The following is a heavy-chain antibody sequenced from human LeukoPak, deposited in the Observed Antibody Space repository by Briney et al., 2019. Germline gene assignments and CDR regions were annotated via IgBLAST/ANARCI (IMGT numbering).Heavy chain of an antibody. J-gene: IGHJ6*01. CDR1: GGTFSSYA. CDR3: AHLNYGSESPTGYYYYYYGMDV. CDR2: IIPILGIA. Sequence: ASVKVSCKASGGTFSSYAISWVRQAPGQGLEWKGRIIPILGIANYAQKFQGRVTITADKSTSTAYMELSSLRSEDTAVYYCAHLNYGSESPTGYYYYYYGMDVWGQGTTVTVSS. V-gene: IGHV1-69*04. D-gene: IGHD3-10*01.